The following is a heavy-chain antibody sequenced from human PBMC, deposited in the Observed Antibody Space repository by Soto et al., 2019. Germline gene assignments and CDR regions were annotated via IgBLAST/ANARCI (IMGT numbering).Heavy chain of an antibody. V-gene: IGHV3-74*01. CDR1: GFTFSSYW. D-gene: IGHD2-2*01. J-gene: IGHJ5*02. CDR3: PREYQLLLYNWFDP. CDR2: ISSDGSSI. Sequence: EVQLVESGGGLVQPGESLRLSCAASGFTFSSYWMHWVRQAPGKGLVWVSRISSDGSSITYADSVKGRFTISRDNAKSTRCLQMTSLRAGASAVYCCPREYQLLLYNWFDPWGQGTLVTVSS.